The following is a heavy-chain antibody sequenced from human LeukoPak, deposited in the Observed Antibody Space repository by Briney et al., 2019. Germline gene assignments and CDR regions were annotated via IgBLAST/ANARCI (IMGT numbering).Heavy chain of an antibody. V-gene: IGHV3-23*01. CDR2: IGSTGSNT. CDR3: AKSMSTVTTSPF. J-gene: IGHJ4*02. CDR1: GFTFSSYA. D-gene: IGHD4-17*01. Sequence: GGSLRLSCAASGFTFSSYAMSWVRQAPGKGLEWVSTIGSTGSNTYYTDSVKGRFTISRDNSKNTLYLQINGLRADDAAVYYCAKSMSTVTTSPFWGQGTLVTVSS.